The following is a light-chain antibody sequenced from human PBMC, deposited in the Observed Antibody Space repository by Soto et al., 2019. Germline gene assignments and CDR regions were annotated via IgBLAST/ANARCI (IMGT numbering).Light chain of an antibody. V-gene: IGLV2-11*01. CDR3: CSYAGSYTFV. J-gene: IGLJ1*01. CDR1: RSDVSAYQY. Sequence: QSALTQPRSVSGSLGQSVTISCTGTRSDVSAYQYVSWYQQHPGKAPKLIIYDVTERPSGVPDRFSASKSGSTASLTISGLQAEDEAAYYCCSYAGSYTFVFGPETKLTVL. CDR2: DVT.